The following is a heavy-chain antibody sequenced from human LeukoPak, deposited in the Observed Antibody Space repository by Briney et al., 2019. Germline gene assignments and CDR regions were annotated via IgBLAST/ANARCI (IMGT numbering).Heavy chain of an antibody. CDR2: IIPIFGTA. J-gene: IGHJ6*02. CDR1: GGTFSSYA. V-gene: IGHV1-69*13. D-gene: IGHD3-10*01. CDR3: ARDYYGPGSPYYYYGMDV. Sequence: GASVKVSCKASGGTFSSYAISWVRQAPGQGLEWMGGIIPIFGTANYAQKFQGRVTITADESTSTAYMELSSLRSEDTAVYYCARDYYGPGSPYYYYGMDVWGQGTTVTVSS.